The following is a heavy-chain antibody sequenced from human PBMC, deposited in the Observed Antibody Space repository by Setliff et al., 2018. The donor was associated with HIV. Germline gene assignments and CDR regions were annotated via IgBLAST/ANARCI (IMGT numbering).Heavy chain of an antibody. Sequence: GGSLRLSCAASGFIFSSYEMNWVRQAPGKGLEWVSYISSSGTTIYYADSVKGRFTISRDNSKNTLYLQMNSLRAEDTAVYYCARDTIPLVPFGYWGQGTLVTVSS. V-gene: IGHV3-48*03. CDR3: ARDTIPLVPFGY. CDR2: ISSSGTTI. CDR1: GFIFSSYE. J-gene: IGHJ4*02. D-gene: IGHD1-1*01.